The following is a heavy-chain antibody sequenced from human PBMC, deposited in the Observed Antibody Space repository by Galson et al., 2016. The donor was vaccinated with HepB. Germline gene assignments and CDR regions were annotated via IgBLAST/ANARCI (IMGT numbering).Heavy chain of an antibody. V-gene: IGHV4-34*01. CDR2: ISHTGST. Sequence: ETLSLTCAVYGGSFNGYYWNWIRQPPGKGLEWIGEISHTGSTNYNPSLKSRVSISIDTSKYQFPLKLNSVTAADAAVYYCARSHLGFSLRSHFKRPRIDFWGQGTLVTVSS. CDR1: GGSFNGYY. CDR3: ARSHLGFSLRSHFKRPRIDF. D-gene: IGHD3-16*01. J-gene: IGHJ4*02.